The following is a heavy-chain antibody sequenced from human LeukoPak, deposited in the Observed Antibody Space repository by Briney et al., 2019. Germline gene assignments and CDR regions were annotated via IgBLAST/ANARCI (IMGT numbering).Heavy chain of an antibody. CDR2: INPNSGGT. CDR3: ARGDSGPYRY. D-gene: IGHD3-10*01. J-gene: IGHJ4*02. Sequence: ASVKVSCKASGYTFTGYYMHWVRQAPGQGLEWMGWINPNSGGTNYAQQFRGFVTLARDTSNRTAYMELSRLRSDDTAVYYCARGDSGPYRYWGQGTLVTVSS. CDR1: GYTFTGYY. V-gene: IGHV1-2*04.